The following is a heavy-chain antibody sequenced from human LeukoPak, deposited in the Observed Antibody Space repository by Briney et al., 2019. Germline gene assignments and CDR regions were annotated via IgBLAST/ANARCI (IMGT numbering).Heavy chain of an antibody. J-gene: IGHJ4*02. V-gene: IGHV3-48*04. CDR1: GFTFSSYS. CDR3: ARDPADTAMDY. Sequence: GGSLRLSCAASGFTFSSYSMNWVRQAPGKGLEWVSYISSTSSPIYYADSVKGRFTISRDNAKNSLYLQMNSLRAEDTAVYYCARDPADTAMDYWGQGTLVTASS. CDR2: ISSTSSPI. D-gene: IGHD5-18*01.